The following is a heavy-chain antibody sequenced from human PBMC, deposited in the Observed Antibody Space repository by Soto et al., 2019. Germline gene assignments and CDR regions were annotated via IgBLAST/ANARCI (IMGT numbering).Heavy chain of an antibody. CDR3: TRGYYDSSGYMFRY. J-gene: IGHJ4*02. CDR2: ISYDGNKK. CDR1: GVTFTSYS. V-gene: IGHV3-30-3*01. D-gene: IGHD3-22*01. Sequence: PGGSLRLSCAASGVTFTSYSLHWVRQAPGKGLEWMALISYDGNKKYYADSVKGRFTISRDNSRNTVFLHMNSLRAEDTAVYYCTRGYYDSSGYMFRYWGQGTPVTVSS.